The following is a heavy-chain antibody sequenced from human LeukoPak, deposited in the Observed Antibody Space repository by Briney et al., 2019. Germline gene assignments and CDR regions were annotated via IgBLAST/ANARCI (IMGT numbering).Heavy chain of an antibody. CDR3: ARGSARGDYYYYMDV. CDR2: IYHSGST. D-gene: IGHD6-6*01. Sequence: SETLSLTCAVSGGSISSSNWWSWVRQPPGKGLEWIGEIYHSGSTNYNPSLKSRVTMSVDTSKNQFSLKLSSVTAADTAVYYCARGSARGDYYYYMDVWGKGTTVTVSS. V-gene: IGHV4-4*02. J-gene: IGHJ6*03. CDR1: GGSISSSNW.